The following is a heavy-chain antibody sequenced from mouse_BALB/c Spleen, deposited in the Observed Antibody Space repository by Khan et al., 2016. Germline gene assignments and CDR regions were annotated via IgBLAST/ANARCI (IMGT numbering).Heavy chain of an antibody. J-gene: IGHJ3*01. CDR2: INPYNDGT. CDR3: ARLDRYRPWFAC. CDR1: GYTFTSYV. D-gene: IGHD2-14*01. V-gene: IGHV1S136*01. Sequence: VRLQQSGPDLVKPGASVKMSCKASGYTFTSYVMHWVKQKPGQGLEWIGNINPYNDGTKYNEKFKGKATLTSDKSSSTAYMEVSSLTSEDSAFYYCARLDRYRPWFACWGQGTLVTVSA.